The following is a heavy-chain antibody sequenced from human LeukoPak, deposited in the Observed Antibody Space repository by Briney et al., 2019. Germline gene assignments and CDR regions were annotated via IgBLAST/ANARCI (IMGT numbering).Heavy chain of an antibody. CDR1: GGSISSSSYY. Sequence: SEALSLTCTVSGGSISSSSYYWGWIRQPPGKGLEWIGSIYYSGSTYYNPSLKSRVTISVDTSKNQFSLKLSSVTAADTAVYYCARHSGSYDFWSGYPAGYYFDYWGQGTLVTVSS. CDR2: IYYSGST. J-gene: IGHJ4*02. V-gene: IGHV4-39*01. D-gene: IGHD3-3*01. CDR3: ARHSGSYDFWSGYPAGYYFDY.